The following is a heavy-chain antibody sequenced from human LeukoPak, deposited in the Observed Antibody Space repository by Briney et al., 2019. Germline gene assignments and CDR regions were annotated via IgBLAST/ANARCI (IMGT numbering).Heavy chain of an antibody. CDR2: ISNDGSRK. V-gene: IGHV3-30*18. J-gene: IGHJ4*02. Sequence: GGSLRLSCAASGFTFSNYGMHWVRQAPGKGLEWVAVISNDGSRKYYAGSVKGRFSISRDNSRNTLYLQMNSLRTEGTAVYYCTNSDDYGDYWGQGTLVTVSS. CDR3: TNSDDYGDY. CDR1: GFTFSNYG.